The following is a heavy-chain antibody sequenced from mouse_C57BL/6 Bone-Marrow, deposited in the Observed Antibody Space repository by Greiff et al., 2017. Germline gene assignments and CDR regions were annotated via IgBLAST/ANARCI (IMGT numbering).Heavy chain of an antibody. CDR1: GFTFSSYA. Sequence: EVMLVESGGGLVKPGGSLKLSCAASGFTFSSYAMSWVRQTPEKRLEWVATISDGGSYTYYPDNVKGRFTISRDNAKNNLYLQMSHLKSEDTAMYYCARAPGDGFAYWGQGTLVTVSA. D-gene: IGHD3-3*01. J-gene: IGHJ3*01. CDR2: ISDGGSYT. V-gene: IGHV5-4*03. CDR3: ARAPGDGFAY.